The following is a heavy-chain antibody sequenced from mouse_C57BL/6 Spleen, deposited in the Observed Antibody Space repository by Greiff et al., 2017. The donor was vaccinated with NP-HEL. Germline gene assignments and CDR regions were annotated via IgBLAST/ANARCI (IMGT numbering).Heavy chain of an antibody. CDR3: AREAPITTVVARYFDY. D-gene: IGHD1-1*01. CDR2: INPGSGGT. CDR1: GYAFTNYL. Sequence: QDQLQQSGAELVRPGTSVKVSCKASGYAFTNYLIEWVKQRPGQGLEWIGVINPGSGGTNYNEKFKGKTTLTADKSSSTAYMQLSSLTSEDSAVYFCAREAPITTVVARYFDYWGQGTTLTVSS. V-gene: IGHV1-54*01. J-gene: IGHJ2*01.